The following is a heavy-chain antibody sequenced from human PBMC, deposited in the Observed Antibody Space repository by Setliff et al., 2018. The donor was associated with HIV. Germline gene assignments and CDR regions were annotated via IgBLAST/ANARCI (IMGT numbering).Heavy chain of an antibody. D-gene: IGHD3-3*01. CDR2: ISISSTTI. J-gene: IGHJ6*03. CDR3: ARVQVLQFSHYMDV. V-gene: IGHV3-48*01. Sequence: PGGSLRLSCAVSGFTFRDYSMNWVRQAPGKGLEWVSYISISSTTIYYADSVKGRFIISRDNAKNSLYLQMNSLRAEDTAVYYCARVQVLQFSHYMDVWGKGTTVTVSS. CDR1: GFTFRDYS.